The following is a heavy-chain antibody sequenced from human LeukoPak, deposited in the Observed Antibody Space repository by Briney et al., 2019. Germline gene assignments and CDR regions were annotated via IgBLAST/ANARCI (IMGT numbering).Heavy chain of an antibody. D-gene: IGHD3-10*01. V-gene: IGHV1-2*02. CDR2: INPSSGAT. Sequence: ASVKVSCKASGYTFTGYYMQWVRQAPGQGLEWMGWINPSSGATNYAQKFQGRVTMTRDTSVSTAYMELTRLRSDDSAVFYCTRGPGHYFDYWGQGTVVTVPS. CDR3: TRGPGHYFDY. J-gene: IGHJ4*02. CDR1: GYTFTGYY.